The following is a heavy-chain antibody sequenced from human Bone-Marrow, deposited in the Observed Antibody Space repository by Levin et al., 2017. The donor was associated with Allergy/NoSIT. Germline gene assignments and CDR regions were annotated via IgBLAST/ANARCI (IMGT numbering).Heavy chain of an antibody. D-gene: IGHD2-2*01. Sequence: SETLSLTCTVSGGSISSGGYYWSWIRQHPGKGLEWIGYIYYSGSTYYNPSLKSRVTISVDTSKNQFSLKLSSVTAADTAVYYCAREVLSTSCCYNWFDPWGQGTLVTVSS. CDR1: GGSISSGGYY. J-gene: IGHJ5*02. CDR2: IYYSGST. CDR3: AREVLSTSCCYNWFDP. V-gene: IGHV4-31*03.